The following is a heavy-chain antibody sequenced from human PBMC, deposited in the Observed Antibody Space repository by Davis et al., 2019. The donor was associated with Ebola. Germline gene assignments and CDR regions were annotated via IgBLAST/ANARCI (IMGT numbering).Heavy chain of an antibody. D-gene: IGHD5-24*01. CDR2: VNSDGSST. V-gene: IGHV3-74*01. CDR3: VRDPVRSDGYSFDY. Sequence: HTGGSLRLSCAASGFTFSSSWMHWVRQAPGKGLVRVSGVNSDGSSTTYADSVKGRFTISRDNAKNTVYLQMNSLRVEDTAVYYCVRDPVRSDGYSFDYWGQGTLVTVSS. J-gene: IGHJ4*02. CDR1: GFTFSSSW.